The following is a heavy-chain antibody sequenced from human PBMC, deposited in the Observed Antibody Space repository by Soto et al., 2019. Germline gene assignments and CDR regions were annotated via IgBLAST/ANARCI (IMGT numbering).Heavy chain of an antibody. CDR2: IIPIFGTA. V-gene: IGHV1-69*05. Sequence: QVQLVQSGAEVKKPGSSVKVSCKASGGTFSSYAISWVRQAPGQGLEWMGGIIPIFGTANYAQKFQGRVTITXXEXTXXAYMELSSLRSEDRAVYYCARATTVVRYYDYGMDVWGQGTTVTVSS. CDR3: ARATTVVRYYDYGMDV. CDR1: GGTFSSYA. J-gene: IGHJ6*02. D-gene: IGHD4-17*01.